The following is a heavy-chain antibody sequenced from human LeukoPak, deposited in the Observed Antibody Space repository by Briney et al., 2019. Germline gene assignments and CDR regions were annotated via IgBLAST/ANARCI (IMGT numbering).Heavy chain of an antibody. CDR1: GGSISRYH. V-gene: IGHV4-59*08. CDR3: ATHDGSSWFYFDY. CDR2: IHHTGST. Sequence: PSETLSLTCTVSGGSISRYHWSWVRQPPGKGLEWIGYIHHTGSTTVNPSLKRRVTMSVDTSENQFSLQLSSVTAADTALYYCATHDGSSWFYFDYWSQGTLVTVSS. D-gene: IGHD6-13*01. J-gene: IGHJ4*02.